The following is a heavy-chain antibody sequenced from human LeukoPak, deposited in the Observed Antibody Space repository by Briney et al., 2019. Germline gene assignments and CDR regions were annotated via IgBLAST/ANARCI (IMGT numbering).Heavy chain of an antibody. J-gene: IGHJ3*02. CDR2: IYYSGIT. Sequence: SETLSLTCTVSGGSINATGYFWGWIRQPPGKGLEWIGSIYYSGITHYNPSLKSRVTISVDTSKNQFSLKLSSVTAADTAVYYCARVDLQNAFDIWGQGTVVTVSS. CDR1: GGSINATGYF. V-gene: IGHV4-39*07. D-gene: IGHD3/OR15-3a*01. CDR3: ARVDLQNAFDI.